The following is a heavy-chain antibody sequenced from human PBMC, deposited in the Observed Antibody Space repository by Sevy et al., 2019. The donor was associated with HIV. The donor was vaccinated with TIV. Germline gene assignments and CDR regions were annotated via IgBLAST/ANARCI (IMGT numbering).Heavy chain of an antibody. V-gene: IGHV3-15*01. D-gene: IGHD1-26*01. Sequence: GGCLRLSCAASGFTFSNAWMSWVRQAPGKGLEWVGRIKSKTEGATRDFAAPVKGRLLISRDDSRSTVYLQMNSLKTEIRAVYYRTAGVGASDFDYWGQGTLVTVSS. J-gene: IGHJ4*02. CDR2: IKSKTEGATR. CDR3: TAGVGASDFDY. CDR1: GFTFSNAW.